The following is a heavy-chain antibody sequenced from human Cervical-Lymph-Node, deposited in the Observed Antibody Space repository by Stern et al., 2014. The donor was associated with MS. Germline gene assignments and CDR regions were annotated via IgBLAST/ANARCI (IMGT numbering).Heavy chain of an antibody. V-gene: IGHV4-31*03. CDR2: IYHIGNT. CDR1: GGSIRTDGYY. CDR3: ARFYGDDDVHGFDY. Sequence: QVQLQESGPGLVKPSQTLSLTCTVSGGSIRTDGYYWSWIRQHPGRGLEWIGYIYHIGNTYYNPSLKSRLTISVDTSKNQFSLRLSSVTAADTAVYFCARFYGDDDVHGFDYWGQGTLVTVSS. J-gene: IGHJ4*02. D-gene: IGHD4-17*01.